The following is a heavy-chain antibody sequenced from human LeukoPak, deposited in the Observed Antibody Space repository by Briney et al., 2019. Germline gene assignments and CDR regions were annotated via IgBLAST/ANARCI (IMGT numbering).Heavy chain of an antibody. Sequence: PSETLSLTCTVSGGSISSYYWSWIRQPPGKGLEWIGYIYYSGSTNYNPSLKSRVTISVDTSKNQFSLKLSSVTAADTAVYYCAAERGGRDGYNYRFDYWGQGTLVTVSS. CDR3: AAERGGRDGYNYRFDY. V-gene: IGHV4-59*01. CDR1: GGSISSYY. CDR2: IYYSGST. J-gene: IGHJ4*02. D-gene: IGHD5-12*01.